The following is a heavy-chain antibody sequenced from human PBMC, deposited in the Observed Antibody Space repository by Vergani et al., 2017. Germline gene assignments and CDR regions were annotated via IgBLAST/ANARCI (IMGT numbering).Heavy chain of an antibody. D-gene: IGHD4-17*01. CDR2: INSDGSST. CDR3: ARPETTAGEIDY. Sequence: EVQLVESGGGLVQPGRSLRLSCAASGFTFSSYWMHWVRQAPGKGLVWVSRINSDGSSTSYADSVKGRFTISRDNAKNTLYLQMNSLRAEDTAVYYCARPETTAGEIDYWGQGTLVTVSS. V-gene: IGHV3-74*02. J-gene: IGHJ4*02. CDR1: GFTFSSYW.